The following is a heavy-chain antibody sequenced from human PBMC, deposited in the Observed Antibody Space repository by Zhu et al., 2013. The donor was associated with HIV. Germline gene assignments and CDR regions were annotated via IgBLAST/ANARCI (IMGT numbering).Heavy chain of an antibody. CDR1: GYDFSSSW. CDR3: ARHAEPWYFDL. Sequence: EVQLVQSGAEVKKSGESLKISCKGSGYDFSSSWIGWVRQMPGKGLEWMGIIFPGDSDTKYSPSFQGQVTISADKSISTTYLQWDSLKASDTAMYYCARHAEPWYFDLWGRGTLLTVSS. V-gene: IGHV5-51*01. J-gene: IGHJ2*01. CDR2: IFPGDSDT.